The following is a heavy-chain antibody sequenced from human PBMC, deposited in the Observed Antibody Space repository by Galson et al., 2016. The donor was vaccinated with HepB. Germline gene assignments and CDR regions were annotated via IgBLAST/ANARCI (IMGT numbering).Heavy chain of an antibody. CDR3: VRFDGPNFYGVDV. CDR2: IYDNGSS. V-gene: IGHV4-61*05. D-gene: IGHD2-8*01. Sequence: SETLSLTCTVSGGSISTNDYYWGWVRQPPGKGLEWIGYIYDNGSSHKNPSLRSRVTISIDTSKKQLSLQMTSVTAADTAVYYCVRFDGPNFYGVDVWGQGTTVTVS. CDR1: GGSISTNDYY. J-gene: IGHJ6*02.